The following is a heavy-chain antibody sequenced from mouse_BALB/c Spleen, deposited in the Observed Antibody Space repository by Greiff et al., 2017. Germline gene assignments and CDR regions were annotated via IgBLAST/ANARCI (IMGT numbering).Heavy chain of an antibody. CDR3: TRAYYGLEY. J-gene: IGHJ2*01. CDR2: IYPGSGST. D-gene: IGHD2-10*01. V-gene: IGHV1S22*01. Sequence: LQQPGSELVRPGASVKLSCKASGYTFTSYWMHWVKQRPGQGLEWIGNIYPGSGSTNYDEKFKSKATLTVDTSSSTAYMQLSSLTSEDSAVYYCTRAYYGLEYWGQGTTLTVSS. CDR1: GYTFTSYW.